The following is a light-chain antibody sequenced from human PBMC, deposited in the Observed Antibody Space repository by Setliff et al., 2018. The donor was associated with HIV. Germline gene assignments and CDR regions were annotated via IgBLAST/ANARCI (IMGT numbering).Light chain of an antibody. CDR3: GTWDSSLSAGV. V-gene: IGLV1-51*02. CDR1: SSNIGNNY. J-gene: IGLJ1*01. CDR2: ENN. Sequence: QSVLTQPPSVPAAPGQKVTISCSGSSSNIGNNYVSWYQQLPGTAPKLLIYENNKRPSGIPDRFSGSKSGTSATLGITGLQTGDGADYYCGTWDSSLSAGVFGTGTKGTVL.